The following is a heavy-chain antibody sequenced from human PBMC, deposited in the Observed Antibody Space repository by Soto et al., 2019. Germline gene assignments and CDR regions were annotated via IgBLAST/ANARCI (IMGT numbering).Heavy chain of an antibody. CDR3: AKRGRGNPEC. D-gene: IGHD2-15*01. Sequence: EVQLLDSGGGLVQPGGSLRLSCAASGFTFDNYAMTWVRQAPGKGLEWVSAISGSGRSTYYADSVKGRFTISRDNSKNSVYLRMNSLRVEDSAVYYCAKRGRGNPECWGQGSLVTVSS. CDR1: GFTFDNYA. CDR2: ISGSGRST. V-gene: IGHV3-23*01. J-gene: IGHJ4*02.